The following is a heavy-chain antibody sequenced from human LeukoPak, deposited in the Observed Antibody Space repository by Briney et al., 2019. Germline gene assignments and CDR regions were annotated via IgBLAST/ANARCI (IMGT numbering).Heavy chain of an antibody. D-gene: IGHD6-19*01. CDR2: IYYNGST. CDR1: GGSISSYY. Sequence: PSETLSLTCGVSGGSISSYYWSWIRQPPGKGLEWIGYIYYNGSTNYNPSLKSRVTISVDTSKNQFSLKLSSVTAADTAVYYCARLRRYSSGRSVDYYYYYYMDVWGKGTTVTISS. V-gene: IGHV4-59*12. J-gene: IGHJ6*03. CDR3: ARLRRYSSGRSVDYYYYYYMDV.